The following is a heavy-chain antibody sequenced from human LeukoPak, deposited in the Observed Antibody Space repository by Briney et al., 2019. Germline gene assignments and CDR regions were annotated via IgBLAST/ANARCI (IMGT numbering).Heavy chain of an antibody. CDR2: IYSGGST. Sequence: GGSLRLSCAASGFIVSSNYMSWVRQAPGKGLEWVSVIYSGGSTYYADSVRGRFTISRDNSKSTLYLQMTSLRAEDTAVYYCARPAQWLVRSQVYWYFDLWGRGTLVTASS. V-gene: IGHV3-53*01. CDR1: GFIVSSNY. CDR3: ARPAQWLVRSQVYWYFDL. J-gene: IGHJ2*01. D-gene: IGHD6-19*01.